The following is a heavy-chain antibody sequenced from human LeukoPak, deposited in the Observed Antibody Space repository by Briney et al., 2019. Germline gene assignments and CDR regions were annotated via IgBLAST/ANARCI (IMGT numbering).Heavy chain of an antibody. CDR1: GYTFTGYY. V-gene: IGHV1-2*02. J-gene: IGHJ6*02. CDR3: AIVNDILTDNYYYYGMDV. Sequence: ASVKVSCKASGYTFTGYYMHWVRQAPGQGLEWMGWINPNSGGTNYAQKFQGRVTMTRDTSISTAYMELSRLRSDDTAVYYCAIVNDILTDNYYYYGMDVWGQGTTVTVSS. D-gene: IGHD3-9*01. CDR2: INPNSGGT.